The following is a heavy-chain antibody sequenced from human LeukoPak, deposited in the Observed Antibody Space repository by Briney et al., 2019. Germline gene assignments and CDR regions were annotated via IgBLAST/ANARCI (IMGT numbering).Heavy chain of an antibody. CDR3: ARVDTSLVPGAFDI. D-gene: IGHD5-18*01. Sequence: PSETLSLTCTVSGGSFSSYFWSWIRQPPGKGLEWIGYIYSSGSTNYNPSLKSRVSISADTSKNEFSLKLRSVTAADTAVYFCARVDTSLVPGAFDIWGRGSMVTVSS. CDR2: IYSSGST. CDR1: GGSFSSYF. J-gene: IGHJ3*02. V-gene: IGHV4-59*01.